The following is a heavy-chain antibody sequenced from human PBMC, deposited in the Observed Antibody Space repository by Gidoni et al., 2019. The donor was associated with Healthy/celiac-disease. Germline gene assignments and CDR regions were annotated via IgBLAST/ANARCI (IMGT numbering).Heavy chain of an antibody. CDR1: GCPFSSYA. CDR3: ARVDNYSVLLRPRTVPYYYYGMDV. CDR2: IIPILGKE. Sequence: QVQLVQSGAEVKKPGSSVKVSCKASGCPFSSYAISWLRQAPGQGLEWMGGIIPILGKENYAQKFKGRVTMTADESTSTAYMELSSLRSEDTAVYYCARVDNYSVLLRPRTVPYYYYGMDVWGQGTTVTVSS. J-gene: IGHJ6*02. D-gene: IGHD2-15*01. V-gene: IGHV1-69*01.